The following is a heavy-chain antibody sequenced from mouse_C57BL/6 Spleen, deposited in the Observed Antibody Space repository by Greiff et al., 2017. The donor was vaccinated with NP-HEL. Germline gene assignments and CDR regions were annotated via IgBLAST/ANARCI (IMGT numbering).Heavy chain of an antibody. V-gene: IGHV1-26*01. CDR2: INPNNGGT. Sequence: EVQLQQSGPELVKPGASVKISCKASGYTFTDYYMNWVKQSHGKSLEWIGDINPNNGGTSYNQKFKGKATLTVDKSSSTAYMELRSLTSEDSAVYYCARDSYGSSPDYWGQGTTLTVSS. D-gene: IGHD1-1*01. CDR3: ARDSYGSSPDY. CDR1: GYTFTDYY. J-gene: IGHJ2*01.